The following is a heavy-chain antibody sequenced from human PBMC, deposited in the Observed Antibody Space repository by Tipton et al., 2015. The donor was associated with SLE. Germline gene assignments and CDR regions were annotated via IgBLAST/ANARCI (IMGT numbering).Heavy chain of an antibody. CDR2: TYYRSKWHD. V-gene: IGHV6-1*01. Sequence: GLVKPSQTLSLTCAISGDSVSSNCAAWNWIRQSPSRGLEWLGRTYYRSKWHDDYAESVKSRIDINPDTSKNQFSLHLNSVTPEDTAVYYCAREPAYGGYFDYWGQGTLVTVSS. J-gene: IGHJ4*02. CDR1: GDSVSSNCAA. D-gene: IGHD4-23*01. CDR3: AREPAYGGYFDY.